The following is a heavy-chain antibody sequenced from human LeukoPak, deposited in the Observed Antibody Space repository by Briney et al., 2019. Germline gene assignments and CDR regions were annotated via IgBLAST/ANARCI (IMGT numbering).Heavy chain of an antibody. Sequence: SETLSLTCTVSGGSISSSSYYWGWIRQPPGKGLEWIGSIYHSGSTYYNPSLKSRVTISVDTSKNQFSLKLSSVTAADTAVYYCARPHDYGGNSFDYWGQGTLVTVSS. V-gene: IGHV4-39*01. CDR1: GGSISSSSYY. D-gene: IGHD4-23*01. J-gene: IGHJ4*02. CDR2: IYHSGST. CDR3: ARPHDYGGNSFDY.